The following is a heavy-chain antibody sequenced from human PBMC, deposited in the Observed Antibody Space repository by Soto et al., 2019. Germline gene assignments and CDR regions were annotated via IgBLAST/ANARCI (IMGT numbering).Heavy chain of an antibody. Sequence: PSETLSLTCTVSGGSISSYYWSWIRQPPGKGLEWIGYIYYSGSTNYNPSLKSRVTISVDTSKNQFSLKLSSVTAADTAVYYCAREARSLYLNWFEPWGQGTLVTVSS. CDR3: AREARSLYLNWFEP. D-gene: IGHD1-26*01. CDR2: IYYSGST. J-gene: IGHJ5*02. CDR1: GGSISSYY. V-gene: IGHV4-59*01.